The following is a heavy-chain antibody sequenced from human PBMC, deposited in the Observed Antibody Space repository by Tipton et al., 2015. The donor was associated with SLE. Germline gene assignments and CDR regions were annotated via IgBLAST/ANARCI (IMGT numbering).Heavy chain of an antibody. CDR3: ARDEDQHAYYEPRY. J-gene: IGHJ4*02. CDR1: GYAFTSYD. Sequence: QLVQSGAEVKKPGASVKVSCKASGYAFTSYDLNWVRQATGQGLEWMGWMNPNSGNIGYAQNFQGRVTITRNTSTSTAYMELRSLRSDDTAVYYCARDEDQHAYYEPRYWGQGTLVTVSS. V-gene: IGHV1-8*03. D-gene: IGHD3-16*01. CDR2: MNPNSGNI.